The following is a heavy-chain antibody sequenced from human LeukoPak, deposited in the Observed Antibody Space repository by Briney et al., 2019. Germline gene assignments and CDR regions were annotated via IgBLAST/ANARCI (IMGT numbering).Heavy chain of an antibody. CDR2: IKQDGSDK. Sequence: GGSLRLSCAASGFIFSSYWMSWVRQAPGKGLEWVANIKQDGSDKFYVDSVKGRFTISRDGAKNSLYLQMNSLRAEDTAVYYCARVLSGAPDGFDIWGQGTTVTVSS. CDR1: GFIFSSYW. CDR3: ARVLSGAPDGFDI. V-gene: IGHV3-7*01. J-gene: IGHJ3*02.